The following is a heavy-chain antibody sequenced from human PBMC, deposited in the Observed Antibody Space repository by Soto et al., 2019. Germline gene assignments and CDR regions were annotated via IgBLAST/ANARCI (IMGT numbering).Heavy chain of an antibody. CDR2: ISYDGSNK. D-gene: IGHD6-25*01. Sequence: QVQLVESGGGVVQPGRSLRLSCAASGFTFSSYAMHWVRQAPGKGLEWVAVISYDGSNKYYADSVKGRFTISRDNSKNTLYLQMTSLRAEDTAVYYCARDHGHSSAHFDYWGQGTLVTVSS. J-gene: IGHJ4*02. CDR1: GFTFSSYA. V-gene: IGHV3-30-3*01. CDR3: ARDHGHSSAHFDY.